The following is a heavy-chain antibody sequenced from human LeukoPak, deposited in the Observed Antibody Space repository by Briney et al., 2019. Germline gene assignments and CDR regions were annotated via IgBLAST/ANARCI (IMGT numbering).Heavy chain of an antibody. J-gene: IGHJ4*02. Sequence: GGSLRLSCAAFGFTFSNDWMCWVRQAPGKGLEWVANINQDESKKYYADSVKGRFTISRDNAKNSLYLQMSSLTAEDTAIYYCARDHAYRADYWGQGTLVTVSS. CDR1: GFTFSNDW. V-gene: IGHV3-7*01. CDR3: ARDHAYRADY. D-gene: IGHD2-2*01. CDR2: INQDESKK.